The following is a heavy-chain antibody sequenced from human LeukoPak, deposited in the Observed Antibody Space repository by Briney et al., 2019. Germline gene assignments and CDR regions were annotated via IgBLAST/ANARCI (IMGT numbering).Heavy chain of an antibody. CDR3: AREAAIYSSSYYYYYMDV. Sequence: PGGSLRLSCAASGFTFDDYGMSWVRQAPGKGLEWVSGINWNGGSTGYADSVKGRFTISRDNAKNSLHLQMNSLRAEDTALYHCAREAAIYSSSYYYYYMDVWGKGTTVTVSS. CDR2: INWNGGST. J-gene: IGHJ6*03. V-gene: IGHV3-20*01. D-gene: IGHD6-6*01. CDR1: GFTFDDYG.